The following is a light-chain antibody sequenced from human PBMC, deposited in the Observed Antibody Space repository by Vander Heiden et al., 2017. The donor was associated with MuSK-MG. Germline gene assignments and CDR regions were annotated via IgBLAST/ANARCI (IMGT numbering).Light chain of an antibody. Sequence: EIVLTQSPATLSLSPGERATLSCRASQSVSSYLAWYQQKLGQAPRLLIYDASNRAPGIPARFSGSGSGADFTLTISSLEPEDFAVYYCQQRSSWLTFGGGTKVEIK. J-gene: IGKJ4*01. V-gene: IGKV3-11*01. CDR1: QSVSSY. CDR2: DAS. CDR3: QQRSSWLT.